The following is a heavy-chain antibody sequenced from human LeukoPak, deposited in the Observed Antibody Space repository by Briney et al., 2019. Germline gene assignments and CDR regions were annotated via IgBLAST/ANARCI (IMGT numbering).Heavy chain of an antibody. CDR2: ISSSGSTI. V-gene: IGHV3-11*04. CDR3: ARAPPSTIFGVDGGTEPT. D-gene: IGHD3-3*01. J-gene: IGHJ5*02. CDR1: GFTFSDYY. Sequence: GGSLRLSCAASGFTFSDYYMSWIRQAPGKGLEWVSYISSSGSTIYYADSVKGRFTISRDNAKNSLYLQMNSLRAEDTAVYYCARAPPSTIFGVDGGTEPTWGQGTLVTVSS.